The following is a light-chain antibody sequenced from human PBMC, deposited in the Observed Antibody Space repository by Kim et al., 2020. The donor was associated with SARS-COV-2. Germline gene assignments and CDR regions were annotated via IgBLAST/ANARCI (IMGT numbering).Light chain of an antibody. V-gene: IGKV1-9*01. CDR3: QQLNSYPRLT. Sequence: DIQLTQSPSFLSASVGDRVTITCRASQGISSHLAWYQQKPGKAPKLLIYAASTLQSGVPSRFSGSGSGTEFTLTISSLQPEDFATYYCQQLNSYPRLTFGGGTKVDIK. J-gene: IGKJ4*01. CDR1: QGISSH. CDR2: AAS.